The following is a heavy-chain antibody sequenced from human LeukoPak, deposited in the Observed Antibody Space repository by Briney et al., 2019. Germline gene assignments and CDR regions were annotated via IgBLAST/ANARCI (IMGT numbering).Heavy chain of an antibody. CDR2: IYYSGST. CDR3: ARDAPYNWNDADYMDV. D-gene: IGHD1-1*01. J-gene: IGHJ6*03. CDR1: GGSISSYY. Sequence: SETLSLTCTVSGGSISSYYWSWIRQPPGKGLEWIGYIYYSGSTNYNPSLKSRVTISVDTSKNQFSLKLSSVTAADTAVYYCARDAPYNWNDADYMDVWGKGTTVTISS. V-gene: IGHV4-59*01.